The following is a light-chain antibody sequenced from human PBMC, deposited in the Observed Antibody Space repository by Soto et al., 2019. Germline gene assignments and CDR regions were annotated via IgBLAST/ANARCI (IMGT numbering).Light chain of an antibody. CDR3: QSYDISLSGVV. Sequence: QSALTQPPSVSGAPGQRVTFSCTGNSSNIGAGYDVHWYHQLPGAAPRLIIYGNNNRPSGVPDRFSGSKSGTSASLAITGLQAEDEADYYCQSYDISLSGVVFGGGTQLTVL. CDR1: SSNIGAGYD. CDR2: GNN. V-gene: IGLV1-40*01. J-gene: IGLJ7*01.